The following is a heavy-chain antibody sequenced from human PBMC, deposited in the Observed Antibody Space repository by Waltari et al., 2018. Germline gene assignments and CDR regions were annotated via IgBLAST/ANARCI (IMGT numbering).Heavy chain of an antibody. Sequence: QLQLQESGPGLVKPSETLSLTCTVSRSSIRNNNYYWGWVRQPPGKGLEWIGSFYKSGTTYYNPSLKSRLTISVDTSKNQFSLRLSSVTAADTAVYYCAREVGGSSWSTTPRGDAFDIWGQGTMVTVSS. CDR2: FYKSGTT. V-gene: IGHV4-39*07. CDR3: AREVGGSSWSTTPRGDAFDI. D-gene: IGHD6-13*01. J-gene: IGHJ3*02. CDR1: RSSIRNNNYY.